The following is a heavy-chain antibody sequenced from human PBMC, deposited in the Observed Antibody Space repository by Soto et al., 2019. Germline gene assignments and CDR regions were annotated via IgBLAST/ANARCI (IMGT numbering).Heavy chain of an antibody. V-gene: IGHV3-74*01. CDR3: SRDFGEAGATAVFDI. J-gene: IGHJ3*02. Sequence: EVQLVESGGGLVQPGGSLRLSCAASGFTLNIYWMHWVRQAPGKGLEWVSRSNSDGSSTSYADFVEGRFTISRDNAKNTLYLQMNGLRADDTAVYYCSRDFGEAGATAVFDIWGHGTTVTVSS. CDR2: SNSDGSST. CDR1: GFTLNIYW. D-gene: IGHD1-26*01.